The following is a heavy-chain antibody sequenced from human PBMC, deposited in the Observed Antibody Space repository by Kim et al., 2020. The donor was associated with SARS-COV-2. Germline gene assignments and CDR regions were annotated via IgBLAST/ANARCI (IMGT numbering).Heavy chain of an antibody. Sequence: ASVKVSCKASGYTFTSYAMHWVRQAPGQRLEWMGWINAGNGNTKYSQKFQGRVTITRDTSASTAYMELSSLRSEDTAVYYCARDIVVVPAAMKTQLVSSWFDPWGQGTLVTVSS. D-gene: IGHD2-2*01. V-gene: IGHV1-3*01. CDR1: GYTFTSYA. CDR3: ARDIVVVPAAMKTQLVSSWFDP. CDR2: INAGNGNT. J-gene: IGHJ5*02.